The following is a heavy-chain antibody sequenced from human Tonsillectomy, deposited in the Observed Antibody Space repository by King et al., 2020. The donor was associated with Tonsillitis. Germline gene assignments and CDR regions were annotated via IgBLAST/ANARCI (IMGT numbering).Heavy chain of an antibody. Sequence: VQLVESGGGVVQPGRSLRLSCAASGLTFRSYGMHWVRQAPGKGLEWVAVISYDGSNKHYADSVKGRFTISRDNSDNTLYLQMSSLGAEDTAVYYCARERLFSSGWGIDYWGQGTLVTVSS. V-gene: IGHV3-33*05. CDR3: ARERLFSSGWGIDY. CDR1: GLTFRSYG. CDR2: ISYDGSNK. D-gene: IGHD6-19*01. J-gene: IGHJ4*02.